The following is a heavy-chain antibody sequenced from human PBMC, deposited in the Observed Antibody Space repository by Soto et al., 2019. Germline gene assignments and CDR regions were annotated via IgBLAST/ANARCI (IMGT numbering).Heavy chain of an antibody. CDR2: ITSDSSTI. Sequence: PGGSLRLSCAASGFAFSTYSINWVRQAPGEGLEWFSYITSDSSTISYADSVKGRFTVSRDNAKNSLYLQMNSLRDEDTAVYYCARVGRGVYGMDVWGQGTSVTVSS. D-gene: IGHD2-8*01. CDR1: GFAFSTYS. V-gene: IGHV3-48*02. J-gene: IGHJ6*02. CDR3: ARVGRGVYGMDV.